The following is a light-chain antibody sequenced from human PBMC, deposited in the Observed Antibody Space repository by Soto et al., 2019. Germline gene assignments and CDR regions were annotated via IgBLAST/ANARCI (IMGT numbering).Light chain of an antibody. CDR2: GVS. CDR3: SSYTTSSTWV. V-gene: IGLV2-14*01. J-gene: IGLJ3*02. Sequence: QSVLTQPASVSGSPGQSITISCTGTSSDVGGYNYVSWFQQHPGKAPKLMVYGVSNRPSGVSDRFSGSKSGNTASLTISGLQTEDEADYYCSSYTTSSTWVIGGGTKVTVL. CDR1: SSDVGGYNY.